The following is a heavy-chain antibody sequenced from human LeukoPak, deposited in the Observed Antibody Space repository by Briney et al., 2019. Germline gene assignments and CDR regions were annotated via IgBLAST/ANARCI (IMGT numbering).Heavy chain of an antibody. CDR2: INPNSGGT. D-gene: IGHD3-9*01. V-gene: IGHV1-2*02. CDR1: GYTFTGYY. J-gene: IGHJ4*02. CDR3: ARVHYDILTDLGYFDY. Sequence: ASVKVSCKASGYTFTGYYMHWVRQAPGQGLEWMGWINPNSGGTNYAQKFQGRVTMTMDTSISTAYMELSRLRSDDTAVYYCARVHYDILTDLGYFDYWGQGTLVTVSS.